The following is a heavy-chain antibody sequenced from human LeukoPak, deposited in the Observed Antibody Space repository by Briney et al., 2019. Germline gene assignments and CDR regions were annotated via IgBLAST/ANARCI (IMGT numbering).Heavy chain of an antibody. D-gene: IGHD2-2*02. CDR3: ARHGRWVPAAIGNYYYYMDV. Sequence: SVKVSCKASGGTFSSYAISWVRQAPGQGLEWMGGIIPIFGTANYAQKFQGRVTITADESTSTAYMELSSLRSEDTAVYYCARHGRWVPAAIGNYYYYMDVWGKGTTVTVSS. V-gene: IGHV1-69*13. J-gene: IGHJ6*03. CDR1: GGTFSSYA. CDR2: IIPIFGTA.